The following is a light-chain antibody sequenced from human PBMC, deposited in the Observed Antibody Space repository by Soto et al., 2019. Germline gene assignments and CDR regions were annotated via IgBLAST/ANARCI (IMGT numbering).Light chain of an antibody. Sequence: GMPQSPATVSVSPWERATLSWRASQSVSSNLAWYQQKPGQAPRPLIYCASTRATGIPARFSGSWSGTEFPLTISSLQSEDFAVYYCQQYKNWPTFGQGTKVDI. CDR2: CAS. CDR3: QQYKNWPT. V-gene: IGKV3-15*01. CDR1: QSVSSN. J-gene: IGKJ1*01.